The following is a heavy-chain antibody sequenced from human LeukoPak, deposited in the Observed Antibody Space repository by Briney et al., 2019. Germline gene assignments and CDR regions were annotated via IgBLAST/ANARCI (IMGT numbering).Heavy chain of an antibody. CDR3: ARVNYYDSSGYEN. D-gene: IGHD3-22*01. V-gene: IGHV1-2*02. J-gene: IGHJ4*02. CDR2: INPNSGGT. CDR1: GYTFTGYY. Sequence: ASVKVSCKASGYTFTGYYMHWVRQAPGQGLEWMGWINPNSGGTNYAQKFQGRVTMTRDTSISTAYMELSRLRSDDTAVYYCARVNYYDSSGYENWGQGTRVTVSS.